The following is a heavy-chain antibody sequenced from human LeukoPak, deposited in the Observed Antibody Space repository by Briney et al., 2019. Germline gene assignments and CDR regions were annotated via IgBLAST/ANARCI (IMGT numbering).Heavy chain of an antibody. Sequence: GRSLRLSCAASGFIFDAYAMHWVRQAPGKGLEWVSGINWNSGNIDYADSVRGRFTISRDNAKNSLFLQMNSLRAEDTALYYCTKDIGGSYYYGSGSYGIDYWGQGTLATVSS. CDR2: INWNSGNI. CDR3: TKDIGGSYYYGSGSYGIDY. D-gene: IGHD3-10*01. V-gene: IGHV3-9*01. CDR1: GFIFDAYA. J-gene: IGHJ4*02.